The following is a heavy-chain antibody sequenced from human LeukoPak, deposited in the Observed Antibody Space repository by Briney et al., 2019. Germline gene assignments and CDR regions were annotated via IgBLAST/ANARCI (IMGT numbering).Heavy chain of an antibody. CDR2: IYSGGTT. CDR1: GFTVSSNY. D-gene: IGHD1-26*01. CDR3: ASSGSYRFDY. V-gene: IGHV3-53*01. J-gene: IGHJ4*02. Sequence: LPGGSLRLSCAASGFTVSSNYMSWVRQAPGKGLEWVSVIYSGGTTNYADSVKGRFTISRDNSKNTLFLQMNSLRDEDTAVYYCASSGSYRFDYWGQGTLVTVSS.